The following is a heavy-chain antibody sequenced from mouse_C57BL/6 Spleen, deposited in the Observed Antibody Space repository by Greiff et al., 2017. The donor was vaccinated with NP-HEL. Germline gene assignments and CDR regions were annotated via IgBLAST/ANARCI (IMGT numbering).Heavy chain of an antibody. CDR1: GFSFNTYA. CDR2: IRSKSNNYAT. CDR3: VRHPGAMDY. Sequence: EVQGVESGGGLVQPKGSLKLSCAASGFSFNTYAMNWVRQAPGKGLEWVARIRSKSNNYATYYADSVKDRFTISRDDSESMLYLQMNNLKTEATAMYYCVRHPGAMDYWGQGTSVTVSS. J-gene: IGHJ4*01. V-gene: IGHV10-1*01.